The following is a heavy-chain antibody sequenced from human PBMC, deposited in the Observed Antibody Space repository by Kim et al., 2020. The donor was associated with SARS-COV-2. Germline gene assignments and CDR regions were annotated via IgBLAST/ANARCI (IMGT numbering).Heavy chain of an antibody. Sequence: SETLSLTCAVYGGSFSGYYWSWIRQPPGKGLEWIGEINHSGSTNYNPSLKSRVTISVDTSKNQFSLKLSSVTAADTAVYYCARGRVAGFWGQGTLVTVSS. CDR1: GGSFSGYY. J-gene: IGHJ4*02. V-gene: IGHV4-34*01. CDR3: ARGRVAGF. D-gene: IGHD3-3*01. CDR2: INHSGST.